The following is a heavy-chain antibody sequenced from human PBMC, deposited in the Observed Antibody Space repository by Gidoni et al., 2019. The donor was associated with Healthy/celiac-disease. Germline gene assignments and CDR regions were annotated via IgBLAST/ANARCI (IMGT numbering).Heavy chain of an antibody. CDR2: IYYSGST. CDR1: CRSISSSRYY. CDR3: ARGYSSSWYAPRGYYFDY. D-gene: IGHD6-13*01. V-gene: IGHV4-39*01. J-gene: IGHJ4*02. Sequence: QLQLQESGPGLVKPSETLSLTCTVSCRSISSSRYYWGWIRQPPGKGLEWIGSIYYSGSTYYNPSLKSRVTISVDTSKNQFSLKLSSVTAADTAVYYCARGYSSSWYAPRGYYFDYWGQGTLVTVSS.